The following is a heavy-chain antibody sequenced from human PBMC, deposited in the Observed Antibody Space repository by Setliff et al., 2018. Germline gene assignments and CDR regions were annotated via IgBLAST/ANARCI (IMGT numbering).Heavy chain of an antibody. J-gene: IGHJ4*02. CDR1: GVSFGSGTYY. Sequence: SETLSLTCTVSGVSFGSGTYYWSWIRQPAGKGLEWIGLIQSTGNTNYNPSLQSRVTISIDTSKNQFSLNLNSVTAADTAVYYCARDLYCGGHCYQLFDSWGQGTLVTVS. CDR3: ARDLYCGGHCYQLFDS. D-gene: IGHD2-21*02. V-gene: IGHV4-61*02. CDR2: IQSTGNT.